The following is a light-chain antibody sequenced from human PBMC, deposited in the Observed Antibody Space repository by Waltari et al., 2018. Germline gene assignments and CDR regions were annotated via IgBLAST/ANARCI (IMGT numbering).Light chain of an antibody. Sequence: DIQMTQSPSSVSASVGDRITITCRASPGISNWLAWYQQKPGKAPKLLIYAASVLEIGVPSRFSGSGSGTDFTLTISSLQPEDFATYYCQQANGFLTFGQGTRLDI. CDR1: PGISNW. CDR3: QQANGFLT. J-gene: IGKJ5*01. CDR2: AAS. V-gene: IGKV1-12*01.